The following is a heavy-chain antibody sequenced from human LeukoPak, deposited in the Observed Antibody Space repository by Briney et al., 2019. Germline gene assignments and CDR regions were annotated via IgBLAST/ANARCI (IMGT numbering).Heavy chain of an antibody. J-gene: IGHJ3*02. V-gene: IGHV3-23*01. CDR2: ISGSGGST. Sequence: GGSLRLSCAASGFTFSSYAMSWVRQAPGKGLEWVSAISGSGGSTYYADSVKGRFTISRDNAKNSLYLQMNSLRAEDMALYYCAKAIMDYSSSWYDAFDIWGQGTMVTVSS. CDR1: GFTFSSYA. D-gene: IGHD6-13*01. CDR3: AKAIMDYSSSWYDAFDI.